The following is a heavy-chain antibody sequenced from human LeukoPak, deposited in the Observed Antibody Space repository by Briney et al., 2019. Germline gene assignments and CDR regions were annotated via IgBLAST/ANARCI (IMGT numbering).Heavy chain of an antibody. J-gene: IGHJ2*01. V-gene: IGHV4-59*08. Sequence: SETLSLTCTVSGGSISSYYWSWIRQPPGKGLEWIGYIYYSGSTNYNPSLKSRVTISVDTSKNQFSLKLSSVTAADTAVYYCARYGPYYPFDLWGRGTLVTVSS. CDR2: IYYSGST. D-gene: IGHD3-10*01. CDR1: GGSISSYY. CDR3: ARYGPYYPFDL.